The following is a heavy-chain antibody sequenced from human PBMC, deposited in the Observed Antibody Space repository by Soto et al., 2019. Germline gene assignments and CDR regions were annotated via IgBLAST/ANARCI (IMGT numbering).Heavy chain of an antibody. CDR2: INHSGRV. CDR1: GGSFSGHS. J-gene: IGHJ5*01. V-gene: IGHV4-34*01. Sequence: SETLSLTCAVYGGSFSGHSWTWIRQSPGKGLEWIGDINHSGRVNYSPSLKSRVAISLDTSKNQFSLTLSAVTAADTAMYYCSTRAYDTNGYYRFDPWGQGTLVTVSS. CDR3: STRAYDTNGYYRFDP. D-gene: IGHD3-22*01.